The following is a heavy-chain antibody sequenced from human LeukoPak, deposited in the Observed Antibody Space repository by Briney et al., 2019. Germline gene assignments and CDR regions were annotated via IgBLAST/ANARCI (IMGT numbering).Heavy chain of an antibody. CDR1: GFTVSSNY. V-gene: IGHV3-15*01. Sequence: MSGGSLRLSCAASGFTVSSNYMSWVRQVPGKGLEWVGRIISISGGGTSDYPAPVKGRFTISRDDSKSTVYLQMNSLKTEDTAVYYCTTHRGEWVLDSWGQGTLVTVSS. CDR3: TTHRGEWVLDS. D-gene: IGHD3-16*01. J-gene: IGHJ4*02. CDR2: IISISGGGTS.